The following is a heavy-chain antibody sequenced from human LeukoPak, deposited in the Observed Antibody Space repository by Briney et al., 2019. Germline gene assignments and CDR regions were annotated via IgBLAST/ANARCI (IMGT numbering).Heavy chain of an antibody. V-gene: IGHV4-4*07. CDR2: IYHTGST. D-gene: IGHD1-26*01. CDR1: GGSLSNHY. CDR3: ARAYSGSYYVGYYYYYMDV. Sequence: TSETLSLTCTVSGGSLSNHYWNWIRHPAGTGLEYIGRIYHTGSTNYNPSLKSRVTISVDTSKNQFSLKLSSVTAADTAVYYCARAYSGSYYVGYYYYYMDVWGKGTTVTVSS. J-gene: IGHJ6*03.